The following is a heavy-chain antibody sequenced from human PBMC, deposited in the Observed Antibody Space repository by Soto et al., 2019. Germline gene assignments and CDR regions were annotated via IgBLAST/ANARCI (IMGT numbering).Heavy chain of an antibody. CDR3: ATPPVREVWFDP. CDR1: GFSFSTYG. CDR2: ISNEGSNK. Sequence: GGSLRLSCAASGFSFSTYGMHWVRQAPGKGLEWVAFISNEGSNKYYADSVKGRFTISRDNSKNTLYLQMNSLRAEDTAVYYCATPPVREVWFDPWGQGTLVTVSS. J-gene: IGHJ5*02. V-gene: IGHV3-30*03. D-gene: IGHD3-10*01.